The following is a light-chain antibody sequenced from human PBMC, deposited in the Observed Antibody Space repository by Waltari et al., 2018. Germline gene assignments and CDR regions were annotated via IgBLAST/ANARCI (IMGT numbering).Light chain of an antibody. J-gene: IGLJ2*01. V-gene: IGLV2-14*03. CDR1: SSDVGGYNY. CDR2: DVS. Sequence: QSALTQPASVSGSPGQSITISYTGTSSDVGGYNYVSWYQQHPGKAPKLMIYDVSNRPSGVTNRFVGSKSGNTASLTISGLQAEDEADYYCSSYISSSTLELFGGGTSLTVL. CDR3: SSYISSSTLEL.